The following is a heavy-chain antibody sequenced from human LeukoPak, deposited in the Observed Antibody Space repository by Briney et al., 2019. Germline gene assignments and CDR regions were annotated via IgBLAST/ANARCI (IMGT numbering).Heavy chain of an antibody. Sequence: PSQTLSLTCTVSGGSISSGGYYWSWIRQPPGKGLEWIGEINHSGSTNYNPSLKSRVTISVDTSKNQFSLKLSSVTAADTAVYYCARGLNEGELDYYDSSGYYYYFDYWGQGTLVTVSS. V-gene: IGHV4-30-2*01. CDR1: GGSISSGGYY. D-gene: IGHD3-22*01. CDR3: ARGLNEGELDYYDSSGYYYYFDY. CDR2: INHSGST. J-gene: IGHJ4*02.